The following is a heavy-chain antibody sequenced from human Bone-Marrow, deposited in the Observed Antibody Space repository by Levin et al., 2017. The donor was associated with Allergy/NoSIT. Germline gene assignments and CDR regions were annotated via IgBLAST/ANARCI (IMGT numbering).Heavy chain of an antibody. V-gene: IGHV3-15*01. J-gene: IGHJ4*02. CDR2: VKSKIDGGTT. CDR3: TTDLPDYAGYRFDF. Sequence: KTGGSLRLSCAASGFTFTGAWMSWVRQAPGKGLEWVGRVKSKIDGGTTDYAAPVKGRFTISRDDSKNTLSLQMNSLKIEDTALYYCTTDLPDYAGYRFDFWGQGTLVTVSS. D-gene: IGHD4-17*01. CDR1: GFTFTGAW.